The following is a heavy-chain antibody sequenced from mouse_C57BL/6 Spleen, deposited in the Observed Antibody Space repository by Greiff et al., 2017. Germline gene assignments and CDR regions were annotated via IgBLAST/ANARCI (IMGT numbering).Heavy chain of an antibody. CDR1: GFTFSDYG. D-gene: IGHD1-1*01. Sequence: EVQRVESGGGLVKPGGSLKLSCAASGFTFSDYGMHWVRQAPEKGLEWVAYISSGSSTIYYADTMKGRFTISRDNAKTTLFLQMTSLRSEDTAMFYCARSYGSSYWFAYWGQGTLVTVSA. CDR3: ARSYGSSYWFAY. V-gene: IGHV5-17*01. CDR2: ISSGSSTI. J-gene: IGHJ3*01.